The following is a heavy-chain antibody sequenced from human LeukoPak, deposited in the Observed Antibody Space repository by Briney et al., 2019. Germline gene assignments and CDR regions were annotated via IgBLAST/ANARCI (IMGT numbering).Heavy chain of an antibody. CDR3: ARGARRGELLYFDY. V-gene: IGHV3-23*01. D-gene: IGHD1-26*01. CDR1: GFTFSSYA. Sequence: KSGGSLRLSCAASGFTFSSYAMSWVRQAPGKGLEWVSVISGSGGSIYNADSVKGRFTISRDNSKNTLYLQMNSLRAEDTAVYYCARGARRGELLYFDYWGQGTLVTVSS. CDR2: ISGSGGSI. J-gene: IGHJ4*02.